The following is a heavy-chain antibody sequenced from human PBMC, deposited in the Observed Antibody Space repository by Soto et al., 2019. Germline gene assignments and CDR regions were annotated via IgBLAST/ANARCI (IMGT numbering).Heavy chain of an antibody. Sequence: GGSLRLSCAASGFTFSSYGMHWVRQAPGKGLEWVAVIWYDGSNKYYADSVKGRFTISRDNSKNTLYLQMNSLRAEDTAVYYCARAAPPGGKGYSYGPMDYYYYYMDVWGKGTTVTVSS. CDR1: GFTFSSYG. CDR3: ARAAPPGGKGYSYGPMDYYYYYMDV. D-gene: IGHD5-18*01. J-gene: IGHJ6*03. CDR2: IWYDGSNK. V-gene: IGHV3-33*01.